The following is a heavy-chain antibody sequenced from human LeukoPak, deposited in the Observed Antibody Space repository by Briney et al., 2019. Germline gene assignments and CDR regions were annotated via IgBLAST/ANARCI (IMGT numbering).Heavy chain of an antibody. J-gene: IGHJ6*03. Sequence: GGSLRLSCAASGFTFSSYWMHWVRQAPGKGLVGVSRINDDGRSTSYADSVKGRFTISRDNAKNTLYLQMNSLRAEDTAVYYCARAGLGVPTTRYYYYYMDVWGKGTTVTVSS. CDR2: INDDGRST. CDR3: ARAGLGVPTTRYYYYYMDV. CDR1: GFTFSSYW. V-gene: IGHV3-74*01. D-gene: IGHD3-3*01.